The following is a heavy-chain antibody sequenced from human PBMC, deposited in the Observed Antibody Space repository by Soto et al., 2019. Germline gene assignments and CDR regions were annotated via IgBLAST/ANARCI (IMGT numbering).Heavy chain of an antibody. Sequence: GGSLRLSCAASGFTFSSYATSWVRQAPGKGLEWVSAISGSGGSTYYADSVKGRFTISRDNSKNTLYLQMNSLRAEDTAVYYCAKDSSYSSSSDYGDYWGQGTLVTVSS. V-gene: IGHV3-23*01. CDR1: GFTFSSYA. CDR2: ISGSGGST. D-gene: IGHD6-6*01. J-gene: IGHJ4*02. CDR3: AKDSSYSSSSDYGDY.